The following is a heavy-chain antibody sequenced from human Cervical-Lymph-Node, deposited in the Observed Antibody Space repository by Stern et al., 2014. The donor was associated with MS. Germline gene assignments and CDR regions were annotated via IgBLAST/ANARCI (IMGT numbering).Heavy chain of an antibody. Sequence: VQLVESGAEVKKPGQSLKISCKGSGYSFTNSWIGWVRQMPGKGLELMGIISPVDSETRYSPSFQGPVPISVDKSINTAYVQWTSLEASDTAMYYCARQGCATTSCHTIDSWGQGTLITVSS. V-gene: IGHV5-51*01. J-gene: IGHJ4*02. CDR3: ARQGCATTSCHTIDS. D-gene: IGHD2-2*02. CDR1: GYSFTNSW. CDR2: ISPVDSET.